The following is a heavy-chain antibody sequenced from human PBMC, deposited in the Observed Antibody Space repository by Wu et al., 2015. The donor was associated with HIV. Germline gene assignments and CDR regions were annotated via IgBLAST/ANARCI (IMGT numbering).Heavy chain of an antibody. V-gene: IGHV1-2*02. Sequence: QVQLVQSGAEMKKPGASVKVSCKASGYTFTAYYLHWVRQAPGQGLEWMGWIIPYTGNMKSAQRFEGRITMTIDASAAAAYFELRNLRSDDTAVYYCARNIPIQHWSEFYLDYWGQGTLVTVSS. CDR3: ARNIPIQHWSEFYLDY. D-gene: IGHD1-1*01. J-gene: IGHJ4*02. CDR1: GYTFTAYY. CDR2: IIPYTGNM.